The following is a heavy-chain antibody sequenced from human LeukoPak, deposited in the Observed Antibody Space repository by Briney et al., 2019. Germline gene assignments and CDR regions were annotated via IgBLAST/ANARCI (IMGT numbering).Heavy chain of an antibody. V-gene: IGHV1-69*05. J-gene: IGHJ6*03. Sequence: SSVKVSCKASGGTFSSYAISWVRQAPGQGLEWMGRIIPIFGTANYAQKFQGRVTITTDESTSTAYMKLSSLRSEDTAVYYCARENLWFGELDYYYYYMDVWGKGTMVTVSS. CDR1: GGTFSSYA. CDR2: IIPIFGTA. D-gene: IGHD3-10*01. CDR3: ARENLWFGELDYYYYYMDV.